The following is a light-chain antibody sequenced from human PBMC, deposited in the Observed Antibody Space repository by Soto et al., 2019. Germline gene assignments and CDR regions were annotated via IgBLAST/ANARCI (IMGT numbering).Light chain of an antibody. CDR3: GTWNSSLSAAV. CDR2: ENN. V-gene: IGLV1-51*02. Sequence: QSVLTQPPSVSAAPGQKVTISCSGSSSNIGNNYVSWYQQLPGTAPKLLIYENNKQPSGIPDRFSGSKSGTSATLGITGLQTGEEADYYCGTWNSSLSAAVFGGGTQLTVL. CDR1: SSNIGNNY. J-gene: IGLJ7*01.